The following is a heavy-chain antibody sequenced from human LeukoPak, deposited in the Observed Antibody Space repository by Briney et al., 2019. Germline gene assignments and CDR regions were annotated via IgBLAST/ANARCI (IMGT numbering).Heavy chain of an antibody. V-gene: IGHV4-59*01. CDR2: IYYSGST. CDR3: ATLGYDYDSSGNDSNWVDP. Sequence: PSETLSLTCTVSGGSISSYYWSWIRQPPGKGLEWIGYIYYSGSTNYNPSLKSRVTISVDTSKNQFSLKLSSVTAADTAVYYCATLGYDYDSSGNDSNWVDPWGQGTLVTVSS. J-gene: IGHJ5*02. CDR1: GGSISSYY. D-gene: IGHD3-22*01.